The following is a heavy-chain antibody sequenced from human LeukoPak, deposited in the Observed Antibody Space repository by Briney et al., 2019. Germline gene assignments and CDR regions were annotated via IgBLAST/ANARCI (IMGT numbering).Heavy chain of an antibody. CDR3: ARDLSDSHAFDI. V-gene: IGHV1-69*08. D-gene: IGHD2-21*01. CDR2: IIPILGTA. CDR1: GGTFSSYT. Sequence: ASVKVSCKASGGTFSSYTISWVRQAPGQGLEWMGRIIPILGTANYAQKFQGRVTITADKSTSTAYMELSSLRSEDTAVYYCARDLSDSHAFDIWGQGTMVTVSS. J-gene: IGHJ3*02.